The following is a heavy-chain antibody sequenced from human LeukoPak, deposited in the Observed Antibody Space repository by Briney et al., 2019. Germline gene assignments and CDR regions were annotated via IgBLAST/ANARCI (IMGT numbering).Heavy chain of an antibody. CDR1: GFTFNSYW. D-gene: IGHD3-9*01. CDR3: ANGVGGALTKLRYFDWLPDY. J-gene: IGHJ4*02. CDR2: ISGSGGST. Sequence: GGSLRLSCAASGFTFNSYWMSWVRQAPGKGLEWVSAISGSGGSTYYADSVKGRFTISRDNSKNTLYLQMSSLRAEDTAVYYCANGVGGALTKLRYFDWLPDYWGQGTLVTVSS. V-gene: IGHV3-23*01.